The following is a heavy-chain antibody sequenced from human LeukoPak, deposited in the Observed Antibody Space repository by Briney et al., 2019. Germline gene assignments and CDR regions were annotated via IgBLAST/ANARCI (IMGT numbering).Heavy chain of an antibody. CDR1: GGSISSYY. CDR2: IYYSGST. V-gene: IGHV4-59*12. Sequence: SETLSLTCTVSGGSISSYYWSWIRQPPGKGLEWIGYIYYSGSTNYNPSLKSRVTMSVDTSKNQFSLKLSSVTAADTAVYYCARDKGGWPDYWGQGTLVTVSS. J-gene: IGHJ4*02. D-gene: IGHD6-19*01. CDR3: ARDKGGWPDY.